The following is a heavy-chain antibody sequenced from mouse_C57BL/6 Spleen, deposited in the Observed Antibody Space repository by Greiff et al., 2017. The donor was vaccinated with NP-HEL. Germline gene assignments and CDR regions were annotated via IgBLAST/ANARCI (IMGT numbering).Heavy chain of an antibody. CDR2: IFPGSGST. CDR3: ARSLTTVVAPPFDY. CDR1: GYTFTDYY. Sequence: QVQLQQSGPELVKPGASVKISCKASGYTFTDYYINWVKQRPGQGLEWIGWIFPGSGSTYYNEKFKGKATLTVDKSSSTAYMLLSSLTSEDSAVYFCARSLTTVVAPPFDYWGQGTTLTVSS. J-gene: IGHJ2*01. V-gene: IGHV1-75*01. D-gene: IGHD1-1*01.